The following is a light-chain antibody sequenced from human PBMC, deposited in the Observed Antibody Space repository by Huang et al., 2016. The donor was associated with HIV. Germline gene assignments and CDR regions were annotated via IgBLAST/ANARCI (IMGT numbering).Light chain of an antibody. CDR1: QSVSRK. CDR3: QQYNIWPQT. CDR2: GAS. J-gene: IGKJ4*01. V-gene: IGKV3-15*01. Sequence: EIVMTQSPATLSVSPGERATLSCRASQSVSRKLAWYQQKPGLAPKLLIYGASARATGGAARFSGSGSGTEFTLTISSLRSEDSAMYYCQQYNIWPQTFGGGTKVEIK.